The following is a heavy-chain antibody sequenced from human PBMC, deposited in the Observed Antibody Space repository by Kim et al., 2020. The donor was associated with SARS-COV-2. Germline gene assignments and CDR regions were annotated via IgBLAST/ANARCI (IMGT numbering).Heavy chain of an antibody. CDR3: TSGAVAGKDAFDI. CDR2: ISYDGSIQ. D-gene: IGHD6-19*01. Sequence: GGSLRLSCVGSGFLLSRFGMHWVRQAPGKGLEWVTTISYDGSIQYYGDSVKGRFTISRDNSKNKLFLQMNSLRDEDTAVYYCTSGAVAGKDAFDIWGQGTMVTVSS. CDR1: GFLLSRFG. V-gene: IGHV3-30*03. J-gene: IGHJ3*02.